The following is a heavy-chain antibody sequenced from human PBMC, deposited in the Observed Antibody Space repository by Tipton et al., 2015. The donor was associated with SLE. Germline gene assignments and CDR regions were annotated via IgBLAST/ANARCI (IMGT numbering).Heavy chain of an antibody. Sequence: QLVQSGAEVKKPGASVKVSCKASGYTFTAYYIHWVRQAPGQGLEWMGRIIPILGIANYAQKFQGRVTITADKSTSTAYMELSSLRSEDTAVYYCARVGVYSQGRWGQGTLVTVSS. CDR1: GYTFTAYY. V-gene: IGHV1-69*09. CDR2: IIPILGIA. CDR3: ARVGVYSQGR. D-gene: IGHD5/OR15-5a*01. J-gene: IGHJ4*02.